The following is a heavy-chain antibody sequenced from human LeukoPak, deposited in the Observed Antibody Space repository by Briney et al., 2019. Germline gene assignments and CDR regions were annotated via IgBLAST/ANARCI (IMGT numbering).Heavy chain of an antibody. V-gene: IGHV3-30*04. CDR1: GFTFNSYA. J-gene: IGHJ4*02. D-gene: IGHD3-10*01. Sequence: GRSLRLSCAASGFTFNSYAMHWVRQAPGKGLEWVAVISYDGSNKYYADSVKGRFTITRDNSKNTLYLQMNSLRAEDTAVYYCARDCEASGSYPCLDYCGQGTLVTVSS. CDR3: ARDCEASGSYPCLDY. CDR2: ISYDGSNK.